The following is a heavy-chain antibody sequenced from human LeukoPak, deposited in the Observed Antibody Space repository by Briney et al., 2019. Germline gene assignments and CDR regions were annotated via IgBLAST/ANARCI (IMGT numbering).Heavy chain of an antibody. CDR2: ISGSGGST. CDR3: ASSSSSDAFDI. D-gene: IGHD6-6*01. CDR1: GFTFSGYV. Sequence: GGSLRLSCAASGFTFSGYVISWVRQAPGKGPQWVADISGSGGSTYYADSVKGRFSVSRDNSKNTLYLQMNSLRAEDTAVYYCASSSSSDAFDIWGQGTMVTVSS. V-gene: IGHV3-23*01. J-gene: IGHJ3*02.